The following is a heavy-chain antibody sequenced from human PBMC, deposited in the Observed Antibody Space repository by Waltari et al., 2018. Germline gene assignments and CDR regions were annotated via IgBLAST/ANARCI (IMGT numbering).Heavy chain of an antibody. Sequence: VQLVQSETEVKKPGASVMVSCKTSGYTFKSYAFSWVRQAPGQGLEWMGRVSGYNGDTFYAQTFQYRLTMTTETSTTTTYMELRNLRSDDTAIYYCARVSTNNGPGDLDYWGQGTLVTVSA. CDR1: GYTFKSYA. CDR2: VSGYNGDT. V-gene: IGHV1-18*01. CDR3: ARVSTNNGPGDLDY. J-gene: IGHJ4*02. D-gene: IGHD2-8*01.